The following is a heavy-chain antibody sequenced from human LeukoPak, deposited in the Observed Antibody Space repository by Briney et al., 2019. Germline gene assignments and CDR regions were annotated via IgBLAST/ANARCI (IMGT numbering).Heavy chain of an antibody. D-gene: IGHD6-19*01. CDR1: GGSISSSSYY. Sequence: PSETLSLTCTVSGGSISSSSYYWGWIRQPPGKGLEWIGSIYYSGSTYYNPSLKSRVTISVDTSKNQFSLKLSSVTAADTAVYYCARRRGIAVAVYYFDYWAREPWSPSPQ. J-gene: IGHJ4*02. V-gene: IGHV4-39*01. CDR3: ARRRGIAVAVYYFDY. CDR2: IYYSGST.